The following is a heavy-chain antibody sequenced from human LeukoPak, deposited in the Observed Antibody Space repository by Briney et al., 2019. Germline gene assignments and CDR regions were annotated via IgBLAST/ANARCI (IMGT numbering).Heavy chain of an antibody. D-gene: IGHD6-19*01. V-gene: IGHV4-39*01. CDR3: ARLSWGSGWYVS. CDR2: IYYSGST. J-gene: IGHJ4*02. Sequence: SETLSLTCTVSGGSISSSSYYWGWIRQPPGKGLEWIGSIYYSGSTSYNESLRSRVTISVDTSRNQFSLKLSSVTAADTAVYYCARLSWGSGWYVSWGQGTLVTVSS. CDR1: GGSISSSSYY.